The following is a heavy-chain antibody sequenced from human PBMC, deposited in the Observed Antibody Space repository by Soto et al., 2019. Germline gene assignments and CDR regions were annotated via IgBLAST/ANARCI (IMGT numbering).Heavy chain of an antibody. Sequence: QVQLVESGGGVVQPGRSLRLSCAASGFTFSSYGMHWVRQAPGKGLEWVAVISYDGSNKYYADSVKGRFTISRDNSKNTLYLQMNSLRAEDTAVYYCAKDGARGLCSGWSFDYWGQGTLVTVSS. CDR1: GFTFSSYG. CDR3: AKDGARGLCSGWSFDY. J-gene: IGHJ4*02. V-gene: IGHV3-30*18. D-gene: IGHD6-19*01. CDR2: ISYDGSNK.